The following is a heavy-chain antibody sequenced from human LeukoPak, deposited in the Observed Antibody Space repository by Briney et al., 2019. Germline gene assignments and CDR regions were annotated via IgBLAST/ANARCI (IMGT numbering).Heavy chain of an antibody. V-gene: IGHV4-39*01. CDR2: IYYSGST. D-gene: IGHD5-18*01. Sequence: PSETLSLTCTVSGGSISSSSYYWGWIRQPPGKGLEWIGSIYYSGSTYYNPSLKSRVTISVDTSKNQFSLKLSSVTAANTAVYYCASGNTGIQLWLRVKYWGQGTLVTVSS. CDR1: GGSISSSSYY. CDR3: ASGNTGIQLWLRVKY. J-gene: IGHJ4*02.